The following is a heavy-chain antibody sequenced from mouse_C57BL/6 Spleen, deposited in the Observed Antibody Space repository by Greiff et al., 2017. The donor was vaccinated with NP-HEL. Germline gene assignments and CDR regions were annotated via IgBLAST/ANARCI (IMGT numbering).Heavy chain of an antibody. V-gene: IGHV1-69*01. CDR2: IDPSDSYT. Sequence: QVHVKQPGAELVMPGASVKLSCKASGYTFTSYWMHWVKQRPGQGLEWIGEIDPSDSYTNYTQKFKGKSTLTVDKSSSTAYMQLSSLTSEDSAVYYCARSITTVVATDAMDYWGQGTSVTVSS. CDR3: ARSITTVVATDAMDY. D-gene: IGHD1-1*01. J-gene: IGHJ4*01. CDR1: GYTFTSYW.